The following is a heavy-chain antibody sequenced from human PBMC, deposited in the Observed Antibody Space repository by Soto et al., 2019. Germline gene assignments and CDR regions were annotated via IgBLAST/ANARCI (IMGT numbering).Heavy chain of an antibody. CDR2: ISSSSSYI. CDR1: GFTFSSYS. Sequence: GGSLRLSCAASGFTFSSYSMNWVRQAPGKGLEWVSSISSSSSYIYYADSVKGRFTISRDNAKNSLYLQMNSLRAEDTAVYYCARDYYDTLGNFDYWGQGTLVTVSS. CDR3: ARDYYDTLGNFDY. D-gene: IGHD3-22*01. V-gene: IGHV3-21*01. J-gene: IGHJ4*02.